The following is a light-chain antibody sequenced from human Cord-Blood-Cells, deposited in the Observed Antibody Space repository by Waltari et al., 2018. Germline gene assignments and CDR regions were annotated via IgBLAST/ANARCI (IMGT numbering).Light chain of an antibody. CDR3: NSRDSSGNHYV. J-gene: IGLJ1*01. V-gene: IGLV3-19*01. CDR1: SLRSYY. CDR2: GKN. Sequence: SSELTQDPAVSVALGQTVRITCQGDSLRSYYASWYQQKPGQAPVLVIYGKNNRPSGIPHGFSGASAGNTASWTITGAQAEDEADYYCNSRDSSGNHYVFGTGTKVTVL.